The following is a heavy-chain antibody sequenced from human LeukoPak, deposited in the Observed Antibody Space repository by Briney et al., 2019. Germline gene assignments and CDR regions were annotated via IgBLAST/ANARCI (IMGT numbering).Heavy chain of an antibody. D-gene: IGHD3-16*01. CDR2: ISSSSSYI. J-gene: IGHJ4*02. CDR3: ARGARFGDDY. Sequence: PGGSLRLSCAASGFTFCSYSMNWVRQAPGKGLEWVSSISSSSSYIYYADSVKGRFTISRDNAKNSLYLQMNSLRAEDTAVYYCARGARFGDDYWGQGTLVTVSS. V-gene: IGHV3-21*01. CDR1: GFTFCSYS.